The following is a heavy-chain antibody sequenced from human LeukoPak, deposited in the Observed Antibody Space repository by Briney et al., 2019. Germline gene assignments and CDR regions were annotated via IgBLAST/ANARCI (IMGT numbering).Heavy chain of an antibody. CDR3: AREKGYCSSTSCPRHNWFDP. CDR1: GGSISSSSYC. V-gene: IGHV4-39*07. Sequence: SETLSLTCTVSGGSISSSSYCWGWIRQPPGKGLEWIGSIYHSGSTYYNPSLKSRVTISVDTSKNQFSLKLSSVTAADTAVYYCAREKGYCSSTSCPRHNWFDPWGQGTLVTVSS. CDR2: IYHSGST. J-gene: IGHJ5*02. D-gene: IGHD2-2*01.